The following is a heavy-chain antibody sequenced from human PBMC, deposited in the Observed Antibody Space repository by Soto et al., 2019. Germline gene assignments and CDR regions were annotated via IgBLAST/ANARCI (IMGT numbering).Heavy chain of an antibody. CDR2: ISSSGSTI. CDR3: ARASSLDDFWSGYYASPLMDY. J-gene: IGHJ4*02. D-gene: IGHD3-3*01. Sequence: GGSLRLSCAASGFTFSSYEMNWVRQAPGKGLEWVSYISSSGSTIYYADSVKGRFTISRDNAKNSLYLQMNSLRAEDTAVYYCARASSLDDFWSGYYASPLMDYWGQGTLVTVSS. V-gene: IGHV3-48*03. CDR1: GFTFSSYE.